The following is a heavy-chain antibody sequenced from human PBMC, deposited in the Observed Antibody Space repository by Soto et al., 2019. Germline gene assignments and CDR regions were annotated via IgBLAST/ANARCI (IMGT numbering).Heavy chain of an antibody. CDR2: ISAYNGNT. CDR3: ARDIADTTLPISGRLFDY. Sequence: ASVKVSCKASGYTFTSYGITWVRQAPGQGREWMGWISAYNGNTNSVQKLQGRVTMTTDTSMRTAYMELRNLRPDDTAVYYCARDIADTTLPISGRLFDYWGQGTLVTVSS. J-gene: IGHJ4*02. CDR1: GYTFTSYG. D-gene: IGHD1-1*01. V-gene: IGHV1-18*01.